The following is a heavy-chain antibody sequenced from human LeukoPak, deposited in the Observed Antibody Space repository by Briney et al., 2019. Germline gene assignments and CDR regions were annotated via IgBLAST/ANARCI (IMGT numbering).Heavy chain of an antibody. CDR1: GFTFTNYV. V-gene: IGHV3-23*01. CDR2: ITGTADKT. D-gene: IGHD6-19*01. Sequence: PGGSLRLSCAASGFTFTNYVMSWVHQAPGKGLEWVSSITGTADKTYDADSVKGRFTISRDNSKNTLSLQMSSLRVEDTAIYYCARRGGSRGWGAFDIWGQGTIVTVSS. CDR3: ARRGGSRGWGAFDI. J-gene: IGHJ3*02.